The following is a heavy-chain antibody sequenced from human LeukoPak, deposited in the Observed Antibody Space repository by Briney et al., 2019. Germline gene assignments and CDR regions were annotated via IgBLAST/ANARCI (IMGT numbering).Heavy chain of an antibody. V-gene: IGHV5-51*01. D-gene: IGHD6-6*01. CDR3: ARRRYSSSSYYYFGMDV. CDR2: IYPGGSDT. J-gene: IGHJ6*02. CDR1: GYSFTSYW. Sequence: GESLKISCKGSGYSFTSYWIGWVRQMPGKGLEWMGIIYPGGSDTRYSPSFQGQVTISADKSISTAYLQWSSLKASDTAMYYCARRRYSSSSYYYFGMDVWGQGTTVTVSS.